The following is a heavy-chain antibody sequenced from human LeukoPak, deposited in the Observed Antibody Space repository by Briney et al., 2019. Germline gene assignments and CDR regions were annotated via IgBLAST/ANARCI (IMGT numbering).Heavy chain of an antibody. Sequence: TPGGSLRLSCAASGFTFSSYSMNWVRQAPGKGLEWVSSISSSSSYIYYADSVKGRFTISRDNAKNSLYLQMNSLRAEDTAVYYCARDPGYYYDSQGAFDIWGQGTMVTVSS. J-gene: IGHJ3*02. D-gene: IGHD3-22*01. V-gene: IGHV3-21*01. CDR1: GFTFSSYS. CDR2: ISSSSSYI. CDR3: ARDPGYYYDSQGAFDI.